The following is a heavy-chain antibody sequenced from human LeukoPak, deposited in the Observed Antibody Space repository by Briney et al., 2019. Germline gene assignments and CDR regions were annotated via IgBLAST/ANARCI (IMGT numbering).Heavy chain of an antibody. CDR3: AIARRWCRKWYYYGMDV. D-gene: IGHD2-8*01. CDR1: GYTFTGYY. V-gene: IGHV1-2*02. J-gene: IGHJ6*02. CDR2: INPNSGGT. Sequence: ASVTVSCKASGYTFTGYYMHWVRQAPGQGLEWMGWINPNSGGTNYAQKFQGRVTMTRDTSISTAYMELSRLRTDDTAVYYCAIARRWCRKWYYYGMDVWGQGTTVTVSS.